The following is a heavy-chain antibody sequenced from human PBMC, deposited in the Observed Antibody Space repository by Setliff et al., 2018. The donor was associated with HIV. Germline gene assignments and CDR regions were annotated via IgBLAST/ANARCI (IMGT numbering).Heavy chain of an antibody. D-gene: IGHD2-2*01. CDR1: GGSISIHPFY. CDR3: ARTRDCSSSGCFYHAFDM. J-gene: IGHJ3*02. CDR2: IHYGGTT. Sequence: SETLSLTCTVSGGSISIHPFYWGWIRQPPGKGLEWIGSIHYGGTTYSNPSLRSRVAFSVDTSKNQFSLQLSSVTAADMAVYYCARTRDCSSSGCFYHAFDMWGRGTMVTVSS. V-gene: IGHV4-39*01.